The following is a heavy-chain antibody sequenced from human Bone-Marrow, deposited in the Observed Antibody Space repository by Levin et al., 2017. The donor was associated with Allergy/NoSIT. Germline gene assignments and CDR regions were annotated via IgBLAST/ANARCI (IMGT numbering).Heavy chain of an antibody. CDR3: AGDKLFGVVVALAY. Sequence: SCAASGITFNLYEMNWVRQAPGKGLEWVSYISDSGTTMYADSVKGRFTISRDNAKNSLYLQMNSLRAEDTAIYYCAGDKLFGVVVALAYWGQGTLVTVSS. D-gene: IGHD3-3*01. V-gene: IGHV3-48*03. CDR2: ISDSGTTM. J-gene: IGHJ4*02. CDR1: GITFNLYE.